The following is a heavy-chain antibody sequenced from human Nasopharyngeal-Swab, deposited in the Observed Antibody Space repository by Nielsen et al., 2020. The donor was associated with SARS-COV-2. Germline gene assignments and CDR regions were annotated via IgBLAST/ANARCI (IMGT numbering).Heavy chain of an antibody. CDR1: GGSNSSYY. CDR2: IYTSGST. D-gene: IGHD6-6*01. V-gene: IGHV4-4*07. Sequence: SETLSLTCTVSGGSNSSYYWSWIRQPAGKGLEWIGRIYTSGSTNYNPSLKSRVTMSVDTSKSQFSLKVSSVTAADTAVYYCARESAVSARRRWFDPWGQGTLVTVSS. CDR3: ARESAVSARRRWFDP. J-gene: IGHJ5*02.